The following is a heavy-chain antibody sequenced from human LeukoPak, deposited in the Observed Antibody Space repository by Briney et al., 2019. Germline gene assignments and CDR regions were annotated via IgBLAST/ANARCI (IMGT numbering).Heavy chain of an antibody. CDR1: GVTFSSDS. CDR2: ISSSSSYI. Sequence: GGSLRLSCAASGVTFSSDSMNWVRQAPGKGLEWVSSISSSSSYIYYADSVKGRFTISRDNAKNSLYLQMNSLRAEDTAVYYCARGEYYFWSGYYRNYYGMDVWGQGTTVTVSS. D-gene: IGHD3-3*01. V-gene: IGHV3-21*01. CDR3: ARGEYYFWSGYYRNYYGMDV. J-gene: IGHJ6*02.